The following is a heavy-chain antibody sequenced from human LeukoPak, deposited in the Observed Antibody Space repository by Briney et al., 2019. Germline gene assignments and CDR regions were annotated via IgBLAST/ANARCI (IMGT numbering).Heavy chain of an antibody. CDR3: ARSACASCFFDY. CDR1: GYTFTSYD. V-gene: IGHV1-8*03. CDR2: MNPNSGNT. D-gene: IGHD2-2*01. Sequence: ASVKVSCKASGYTFTSYDINWVRQATGQGLEWKGWMNPNSGNTGYAQKFQGRVTITRNTSISTAYMELSSLRSEDTAVYYCARSACASCFFDYWGQGTLVTVSS. J-gene: IGHJ4*02.